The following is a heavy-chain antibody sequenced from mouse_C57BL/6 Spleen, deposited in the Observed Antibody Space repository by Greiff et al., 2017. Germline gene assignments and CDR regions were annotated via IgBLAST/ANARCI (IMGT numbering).Heavy chain of an antibody. CDR2: MDPEDGET. J-gene: IGHJ2*01. CDR1: GFNIKDYY. V-gene: IGHV14-2*01. CDR3: ARSDDYDERNYFDY. Sequence: VQLKESGAELVKPGASVKLSCTASGFNIKDYYMHWVQQRTEQGLEWIGRMDPEDGETKYAPKFQGKATITADTSSNPAYLQLSSLTSEDTSVYYCARSDDYDERNYFDYWGQGTTLTVSS. D-gene: IGHD2-4*01.